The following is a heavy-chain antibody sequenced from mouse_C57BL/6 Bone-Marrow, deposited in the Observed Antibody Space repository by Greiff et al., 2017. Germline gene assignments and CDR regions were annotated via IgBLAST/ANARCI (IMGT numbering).Heavy chain of an antibody. Sequence: QVQLQQSGPELVKPGASVKISCKASGYAFSSSWMNWVKQRPGKGLEWIGRIYPGDGDTNYNGKFKGKATLTADKSSSTAYMQLSSLTSEDSAVYFAYYSNYNYAMDYWGQGTSGTVSS. CDR1: GYAFSSSW. D-gene: IGHD2-5*01. V-gene: IGHV1-82*01. CDR3: YYSNYNYAMDY. CDR2: IYPGDGDT. J-gene: IGHJ4*01.